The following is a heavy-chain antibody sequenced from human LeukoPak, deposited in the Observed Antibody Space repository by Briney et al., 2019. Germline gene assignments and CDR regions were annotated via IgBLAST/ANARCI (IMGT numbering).Heavy chain of an antibody. CDR3: ARSYCSGGSCYRKGSWFDP. CDR1: GFTFSSYS. J-gene: IGHJ5*02. V-gene: IGHV3-21*01. Sequence: GGSLRLSCAASGFTFSSYSMNWVRQAPGKGLEWVSSISSSSSYIYYADSVKGRFTISRDNAKNSLYLQMNSLRAEDTAVYYCARSYCSGGSCYRKGSWFDPWGQGTLVTVSS. CDR2: ISSSSSYI. D-gene: IGHD2-15*01.